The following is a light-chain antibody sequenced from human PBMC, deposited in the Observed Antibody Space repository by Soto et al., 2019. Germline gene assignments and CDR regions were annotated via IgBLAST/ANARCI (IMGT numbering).Light chain of an antibody. CDR2: RTS. Sequence: EIVRPQSPATLSVSPGERSTVACRASQSISSNLAWYQQKPGQAPRLLMFRTSSRATGFPARFSGSGSGTEFTLTISSLQPDDFATYYCQQYDVYSTFGQGTKVDIK. CDR1: QSISSN. J-gene: IGKJ1*01. V-gene: IGKV3-15*01. CDR3: QQYDVYST.